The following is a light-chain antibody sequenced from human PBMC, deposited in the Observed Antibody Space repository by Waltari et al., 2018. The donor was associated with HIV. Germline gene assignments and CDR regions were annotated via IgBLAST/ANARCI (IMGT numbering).Light chain of an antibody. CDR2: DVS. CDR1: SSDVGSYNY. Sequence: QSSLTQPRSVSGSPGQSVTISCSGTSSDVGSYNYVSWYQQHPGKAPKVMIYDVSKRPAGVPDRLSGSKSGKTVSLTISGLQAEDEADYYCCSYAGMYTWVFGGGTKLTVL. CDR3: CSYAGMYTWV. V-gene: IGLV2-11*01. J-gene: IGLJ3*02.